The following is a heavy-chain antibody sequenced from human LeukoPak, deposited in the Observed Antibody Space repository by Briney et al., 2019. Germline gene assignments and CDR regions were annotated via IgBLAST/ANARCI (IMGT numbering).Heavy chain of an antibody. CDR1: GGSISSGSYY. Sequence: PSETLSLTCTVSGGSISSGSYYWSWIRQPAGKGLEWIGRIYTSGSTNYNPSLKSRVTISVDTSKTQFSLKLSSVTAADTAVYYCARVGEDDVWSSGLYMDAWGKGTTVTVAS. D-gene: IGHD3-3*01. CDR2: IYTSGST. J-gene: IGHJ6*03. CDR3: ARVGEDDVWSSGLYMDA. V-gene: IGHV4-61*02.